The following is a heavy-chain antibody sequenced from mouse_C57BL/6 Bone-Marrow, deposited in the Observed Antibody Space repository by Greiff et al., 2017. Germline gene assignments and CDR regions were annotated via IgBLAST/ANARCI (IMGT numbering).Heavy chain of an antibody. Sequence: EVQLQQSGPELVKPGASVKIPCKASGYTFTDYNMDWVKQSHGQSLEWIGDINPNNGGTIYNQKFKGKATLTVDNSSSTAYMELRSLTSEDTEYYDCERRGGTILPLGYFDVWGKGTTVTVSS. V-gene: IGHV1-18*01. D-gene: IGHD1-1*01. CDR2: INPNNGGT. J-gene: IGHJ1*03. CDR3: ERRGGTILPLGYFDV. CDR1: GYTFTDYN.